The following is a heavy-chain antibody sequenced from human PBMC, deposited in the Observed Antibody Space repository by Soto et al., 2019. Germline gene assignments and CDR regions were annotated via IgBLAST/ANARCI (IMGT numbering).Heavy chain of an antibody. CDR2: IIPIFGTA. CDR1: GGTFSSYA. J-gene: IGHJ6*02. V-gene: IGHV1-69*01. CDR3: ATRYSSSSGYYYYGMDV. Sequence: QVQLVQSGAEVKKPGSSVKVSCKASGGTFSSYAISWVRQAPGQGLEWMGGIIPIFGTASYAQKFQGRVTITADESTSTAYMELSSLRSEDTAVYYCATRYSSSSGYYYYGMDVWGQGTTVTVSS. D-gene: IGHD6-6*01.